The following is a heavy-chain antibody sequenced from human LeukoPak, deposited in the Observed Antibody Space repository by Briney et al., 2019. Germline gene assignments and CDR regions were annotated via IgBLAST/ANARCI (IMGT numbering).Heavy chain of an antibody. Sequence: PRGSLRLSCAASGFTFSRHGMHWVRQAPGKGLEWVSFIHYETNNQYYAESVRGRFTISRDNTKNMLYLQMNSLRTEDTAVYYCAKGGRDFDPWGQGALVTVSP. CDR1: GFTFSRHG. CDR3: AKGGRDFDP. D-gene: IGHD3-9*01. V-gene: IGHV3-30*02. J-gene: IGHJ5*02. CDR2: IHYETNNQ.